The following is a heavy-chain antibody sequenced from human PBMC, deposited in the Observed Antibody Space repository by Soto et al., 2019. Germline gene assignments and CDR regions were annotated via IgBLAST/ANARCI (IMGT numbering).Heavy chain of an antibody. CDR2: ISWKSGSV. CDR1: GFTFEDYA. Sequence: VQLVESGGGLVQPGSSLRLSCAASGFTFEDYAMHWVRQAPGKGLEWVSGISWKSGSVDYADSLKGRFTISRDNAKNSLYLQMNSLRAEDTALYFCAKDIASSPFYLDYWGQGTLVTVSS. J-gene: IGHJ4*02. CDR3: AKDIASSPFYLDY. V-gene: IGHV3-9*01. D-gene: IGHD2-2*01.